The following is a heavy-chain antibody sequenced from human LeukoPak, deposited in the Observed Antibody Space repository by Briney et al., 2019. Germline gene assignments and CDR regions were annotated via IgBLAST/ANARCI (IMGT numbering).Heavy chain of an antibody. CDR3: ARGRERTKPNKMYVGANKIGNYGMDV. CDR1: GGSISSGDYY. D-gene: IGHD1-26*01. J-gene: IGHJ6*02. V-gene: IGHV4-30-4*01. CDR2: IYYSGST. Sequence: SETLSLTCTVSGGSISSGDYYWSWIRQPPGKGLEWIGYIYYSGSTCYNPSLKSRVTISVDTSKNQFSLKLSSVTAADTAVYYCARGRERTKPNKMYVGANKIGNYGMDVWGQGTTVTVSS.